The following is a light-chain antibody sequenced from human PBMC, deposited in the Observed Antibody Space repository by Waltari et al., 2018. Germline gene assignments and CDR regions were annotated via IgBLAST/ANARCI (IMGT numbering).Light chain of an antibody. CDR3: QQYNSYSGGGT. Sequence: DIQMTQSPSTLSASVGDRVTITCRASQRISSWLAWYQQKPGRAPKLLIYKASSLESGVPSRFSGSGSGTEFTLTISSLQPDDFATYYCQQYNSYSGGGTFGQGTKVEIK. CDR1: QRISSW. J-gene: IGKJ1*01. V-gene: IGKV1-5*03. CDR2: KAS.